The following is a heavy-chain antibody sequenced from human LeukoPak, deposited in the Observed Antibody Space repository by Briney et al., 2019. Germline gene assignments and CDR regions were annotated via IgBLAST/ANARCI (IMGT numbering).Heavy chain of an antibody. D-gene: IGHD3-10*01. CDR2: ISSSSSYI. CDR3: ASHRFGELLWGDLDY. CDR1: GFTFSSYS. J-gene: IGHJ4*02. V-gene: IGHV3-21*01. Sequence: GGSLRLPCAASGFTFSSYSMNWVRQAPGKGLEWVSSISSSSSYIYYADSLKGRFTISRDNAKNSLYLQMNSLRAEDTAVYYCASHRFGELLWGDLDYWGQGTLVTVSS.